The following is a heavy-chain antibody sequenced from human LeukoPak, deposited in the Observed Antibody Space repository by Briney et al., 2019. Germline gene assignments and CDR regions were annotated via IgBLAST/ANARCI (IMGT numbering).Heavy chain of an antibody. D-gene: IGHD2-21*01. Sequence: ASVKVSCKASGYTFTSYGISWVRQAPGKGLEWMGGFDPEDGETIYAQKFQGRVTMTEDTSTDTAYMELSSLRSEDTAVYYCATYRLNPLDYWGQGTLVTVSS. CDR2: FDPEDGET. CDR3: ATYRLNPLDY. CDR1: GYTFTSYG. V-gene: IGHV1-24*01. J-gene: IGHJ4*02.